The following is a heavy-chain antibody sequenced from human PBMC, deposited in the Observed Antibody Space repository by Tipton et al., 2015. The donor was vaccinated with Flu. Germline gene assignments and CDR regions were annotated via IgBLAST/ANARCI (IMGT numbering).Heavy chain of an antibody. V-gene: IGHV4-31*03. CDR3: ARDQGFGGGLTYDYYALDV. D-gene: IGHD3-10*01. Sequence: TLSLTCTVSGGSLSSGGDYWTWIRQRPGKGLEWIGSTYYSGSTYYNPSLESRLTIPVDSSKNQFSLTLYSVTAADTAFYYCARDQGFGGGLTYDYYALDVWGQGTTVTVSS. J-gene: IGHJ6*02. CDR2: TYYSGST. CDR1: GGSLSSGGDY.